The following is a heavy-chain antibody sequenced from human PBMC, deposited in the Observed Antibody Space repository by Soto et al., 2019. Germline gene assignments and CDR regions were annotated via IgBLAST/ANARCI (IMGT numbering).Heavy chain of an antibody. CDR1: GYTLTELS. CDR3: ATVGGVYDSSGYYDVY. CDR2: FDPEDGET. D-gene: IGHD3-22*01. J-gene: IGHJ4*02. V-gene: IGHV1-24*01. Sequence: GASVKVSCKVSGYTLTELSMHWVRQAPGKGLEWMGGFDPEDGETIYAQKFQGRVTMTEDTSTDTAYMELSSLRSEDTAVYYCATVGGVYDSSGYYDVYWGQGTLVTVSS.